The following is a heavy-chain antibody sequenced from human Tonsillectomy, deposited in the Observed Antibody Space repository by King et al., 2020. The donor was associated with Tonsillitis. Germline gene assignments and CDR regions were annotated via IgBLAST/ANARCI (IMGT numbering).Heavy chain of an antibody. CDR2: LNTDGGSP. J-gene: IGHJ3*01. CDR1: GFTFSSYW. Sequence: VQLVESGGGLIQPGGSLRLSCAASGFTFSSYWMYWVRHAPGKGLVWVSRLNTDGGSPSYADAVKGRFTISRDNAKNTLYLQMNSLRVEDTAVYYCVSGGDGYTAIDAFDLWGQGTLVTVSS. D-gene: IGHD5-24*01. CDR3: VSGGDGYTAIDAFDL. V-gene: IGHV3-74*01.